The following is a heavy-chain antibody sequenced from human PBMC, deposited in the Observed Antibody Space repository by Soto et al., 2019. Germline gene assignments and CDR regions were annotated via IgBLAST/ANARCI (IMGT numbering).Heavy chain of an antibody. CDR2: IYYSGST. J-gene: IGHJ3*02. V-gene: IGHV4-30-4*01. CDR1: GGSISSGDYY. Sequence: ASETLSLTCTVSGGSISSGDYYWSWIRQPPGKGLEWIGYIYYSGSTYYNPSLKSRVTISVDTSKNQFSLKLSSVTAADTAVYYCARDGDPWFGEFGAFDIWGQGTMVTVSS. D-gene: IGHD3-10*01. CDR3: ARDGDPWFGEFGAFDI.